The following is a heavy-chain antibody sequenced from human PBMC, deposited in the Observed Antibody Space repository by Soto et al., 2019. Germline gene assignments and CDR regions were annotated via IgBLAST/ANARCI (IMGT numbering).Heavy chain of an antibody. D-gene: IGHD3-22*01. J-gene: IGHJ4*02. CDR2: ISGSGANT. CDR1: GFTFSTYA. V-gene: IGHV3-23*01. CDR3: AKDLFGNYADYFDY. Sequence: PGGSLRLSCAASGFTFSTYAMSWLRQAPGKGLEWVSGISGSGANTYYADSVKGRFTISRDNSKNTLYLQMNSLRAEDTAVYYCAKDLFGNYADYFDYWGQGTLVTVSS.